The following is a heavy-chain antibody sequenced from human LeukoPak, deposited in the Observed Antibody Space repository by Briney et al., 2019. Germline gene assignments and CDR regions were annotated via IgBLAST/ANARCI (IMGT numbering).Heavy chain of an antibody. Sequence: PSETLSLTCTVSGYSIGGSNYYWGWVRQPPGKGLEWIGSIFYTGNIYYKSSLKSRVTVSVDTSRNQFFLNLNSVTAADTAVYYCARHSRVLTTAIPFDYWGQGTPVTVSS. CDR1: GYSIGGSNYY. CDR3: ARHSRVLTTAIPFDY. CDR2: IFYTGNI. J-gene: IGHJ4*02. V-gene: IGHV4-39*01. D-gene: IGHD2-21*02.